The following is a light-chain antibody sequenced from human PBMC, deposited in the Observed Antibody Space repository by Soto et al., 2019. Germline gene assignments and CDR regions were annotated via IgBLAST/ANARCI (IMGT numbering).Light chain of an antibody. V-gene: IGLV2-14*03. CDR2: DVT. CDR3: NSYTSSSTYV. CDR1: SSDVGGFNY. J-gene: IGLJ1*01. Sequence: QSVLTQPASVSGSPGQSITISCTGTSSDVGGFNYVSWYQQHPGKAPKLMIYDVTIRPSGVSYRFSGSKSGNTASLTISGLQAEDEADYYCNSYTSSSTYVFGTGTKVTVL.